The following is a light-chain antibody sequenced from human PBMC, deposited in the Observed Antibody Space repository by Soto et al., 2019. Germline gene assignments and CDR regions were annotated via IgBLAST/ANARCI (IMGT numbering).Light chain of an antibody. CDR2: DAS. V-gene: IGKV3-11*01. Sequence: EIVLTQSPATLSLSPGERATLSCRASQSVSSYLAWYQQKPGRAPRLLIYDASNRGTGIPARFSGSGSGTDFTLTISSLEPEDFAVYYCQQRTDWPLTFGGGTKVEI. CDR3: QQRTDWPLT. J-gene: IGKJ4*01. CDR1: QSVSSY.